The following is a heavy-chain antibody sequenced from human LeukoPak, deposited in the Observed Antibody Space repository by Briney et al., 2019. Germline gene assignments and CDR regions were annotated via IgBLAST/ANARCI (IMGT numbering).Heavy chain of an antibody. J-gene: IGHJ4*02. D-gene: IGHD5-24*01. Sequence: GGSLRLSCGASGFTFSSHWMSWVRQAPGKGLEWVANINQDGSRENYVGSVKGRFTISRDNAKNSLELQMNSLRVEDTAVYYCVRCDGYNSCYFDYWGQGTLVTVSS. CDR3: VRCDGYNSCYFDY. CDR1: GFTFSSHW. V-gene: IGHV3-7*01. CDR2: INQDGSRE.